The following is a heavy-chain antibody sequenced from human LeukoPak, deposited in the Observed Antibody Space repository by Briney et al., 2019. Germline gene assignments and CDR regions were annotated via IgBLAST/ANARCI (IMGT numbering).Heavy chain of an antibody. Sequence: ASVKVSCKASGYTFTGYYMHWVRQAPGQGLEWMGWINPNSGGTNYAQKFQGRVTMTRDTSIRTAYMELSRLRSDDTAVYYCARDIEWFGELLTDYWGQGTLVTVSS. CDR2: INPNSGGT. CDR3: ARDIEWFGELLTDY. J-gene: IGHJ4*02. CDR1: GYTFTGYY. D-gene: IGHD3-10*01. V-gene: IGHV1-2*02.